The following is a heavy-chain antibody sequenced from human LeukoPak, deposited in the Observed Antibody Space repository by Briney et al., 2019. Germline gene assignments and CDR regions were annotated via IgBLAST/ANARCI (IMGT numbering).Heavy chain of an antibody. CDR2: ITPSGGST. Sequence: ASVKVSCMSSGYTFTDYYMHWVRQAPCQGLEWMGIITPSGGSTSYAQKFQGRVTMTRDTSTSTVYMELSSLRSEDTAVYYCARDWPSSPRGFDYWGQGTLVTVSS. D-gene: IGHD6-13*01. J-gene: IGHJ4*02. CDR3: ARDWPSSPRGFDY. CDR1: GYTFTDYY. V-gene: IGHV1-46*03.